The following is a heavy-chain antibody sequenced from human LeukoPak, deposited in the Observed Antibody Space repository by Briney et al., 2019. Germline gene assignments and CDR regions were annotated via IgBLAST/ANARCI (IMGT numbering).Heavy chain of an antibody. J-gene: IGHJ5*02. D-gene: IGHD2-2*01. CDR3: ARGPSRDVRRPDWFDP. Sequence: GRSLRLSCAASGFTFSSYGMHWVRQAPGKGLEWVAVISYDGSNKYYADSVKGRFTISRDNSKNTLYLQMNSLRAEDTAVYYCARGPSRDVRRPDWFDPWGQGTLVTVSS. V-gene: IGHV3-30*03. CDR1: GFTFSSYG. CDR2: ISYDGSNK.